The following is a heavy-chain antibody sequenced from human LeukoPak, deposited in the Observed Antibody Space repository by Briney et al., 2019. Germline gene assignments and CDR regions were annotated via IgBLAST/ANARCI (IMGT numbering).Heavy chain of an antibody. CDR3: ASSERGVISYYYYGMDV. J-gene: IGHJ6*02. Sequence: SVKVSCKASGGTFSSYAISWVRQAPGQGLEWMRGIIPILGIANYAQKFQGRVTITADKSTSTAYMELSSLRSEDTAVYYCASSERGVISYYYYGMDVWGQGTTVTVSS. CDR2: IIPILGIA. V-gene: IGHV1-69*04. CDR1: GGTFSSYA. D-gene: IGHD3-10*01.